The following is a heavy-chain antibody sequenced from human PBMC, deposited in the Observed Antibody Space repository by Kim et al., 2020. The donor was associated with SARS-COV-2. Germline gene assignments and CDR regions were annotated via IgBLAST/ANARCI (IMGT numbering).Heavy chain of an antibody. V-gene: IGHV1-3*01. CDR3: ARDHIAARLVN. Sequence: NTKYSQKYQSRVTITRDPSASTAYMELSSLRSEDTAVYYCARDHIAARLVNWGQGTLVTVSS. D-gene: IGHD6-6*01. CDR2: NT. J-gene: IGHJ4*02.